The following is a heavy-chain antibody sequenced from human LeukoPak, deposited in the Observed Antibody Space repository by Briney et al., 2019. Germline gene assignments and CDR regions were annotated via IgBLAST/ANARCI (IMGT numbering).Heavy chain of an antibody. CDR1: VYTHCRWQ. J-gene: IGHJ6*03. CDR3: AIDYSKYNFGSGSRGDNYMDV. Sequence: GGSLRLSCTASVYTHCRWQTHGLRQAPGKGLEWVSSISSSSSYIYYADSVKGRFTISRDNAKNSLYLQMHSLRAENTAVYYSAIDYSKYNFGSGSRGDNYMDVWGKGTTVTVSS. D-gene: IGHD3-3*01. CDR2: ISSSSSYI. V-gene: IGHV3-21*01.